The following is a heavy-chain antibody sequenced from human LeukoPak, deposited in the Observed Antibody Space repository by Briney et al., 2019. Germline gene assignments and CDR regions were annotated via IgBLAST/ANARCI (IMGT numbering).Heavy chain of an antibody. CDR2: IYPGDSDT. V-gene: IGHV5-51*01. CDR3: ARLGSSSWYYFDY. Sequence: GESLQISCKGSGYSFTTYWIGWVRQMPGKGLEWMGIIYPGDSDTRYSPSFQGQVTISADKSISTAYLQWSTLKASDTAMYYCARLGSSSWYYFDYWGQGTLVTVSS. D-gene: IGHD6-13*01. CDR1: GYSFTTYW. J-gene: IGHJ4*02.